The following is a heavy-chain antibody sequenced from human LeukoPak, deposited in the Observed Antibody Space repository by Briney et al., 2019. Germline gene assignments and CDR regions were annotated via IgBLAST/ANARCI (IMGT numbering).Heavy chain of an antibody. V-gene: IGHV3-21*01. CDR1: GFTFSSYS. D-gene: IGHD6-6*01. Sequence: GGSLRLSCAASGFTFSSYSMNWVRQAPGKGLEWVSSISSSSSYIYYADSVKGRFTISRDNAKNSLYLQMNSLRAEDTAVYYCARAAARYYYMDVWGKGTTVTVSS. J-gene: IGHJ6*03. CDR3: ARAAARYYYMDV. CDR2: ISSSSSYI.